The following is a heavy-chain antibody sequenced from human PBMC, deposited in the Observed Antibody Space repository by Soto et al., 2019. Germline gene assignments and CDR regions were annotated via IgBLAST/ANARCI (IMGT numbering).Heavy chain of an antibody. J-gene: IGHJ2*01. CDR2: IFDSGTT. CDR1: GSISSGGYS. Sequence: QLQLQESGSGLVKPSQTLSLTCAVSGSISSGGYSWTWIRQPPGKGLEWIGYIFDSGTTNYNPSLKSRVTISVDTSKKQFSLKLNSVTAADTAVYYCARDREAVDGHWYFDLWGRGTLVTVSS. V-gene: IGHV4-30-2*01. CDR3: ARDREAVDGHWYFDL. D-gene: IGHD6-19*01.